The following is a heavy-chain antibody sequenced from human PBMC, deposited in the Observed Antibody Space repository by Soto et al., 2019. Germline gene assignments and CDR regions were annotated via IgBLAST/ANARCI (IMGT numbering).Heavy chain of an antibody. CDR3: VKDRMAYNSVWDPFDI. Sequence: EVQLLESGGGLVQPGGALRLSCAASGFTFYSYAMSWVRQAPEKGLEWVSNIGSVGGDTYYADAVKGRFTISRDDSKNTLLLQMNRLRAEDTAVYYCVKDRMAYNSVWDPFDIWGQGTMFTVSS. D-gene: IGHD1-20*01. V-gene: IGHV3-23*01. J-gene: IGHJ3*02. CDR1: GFTFYSYA. CDR2: IGSVGGDT.